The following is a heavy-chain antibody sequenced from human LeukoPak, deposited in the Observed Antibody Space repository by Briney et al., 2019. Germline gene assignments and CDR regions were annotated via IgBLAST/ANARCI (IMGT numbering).Heavy chain of an antibody. J-gene: IGHJ4*02. V-gene: IGHV4-38-2*02. CDR2: IYHSGST. CDR3: ASRRLTIFGVVPPGYFDY. Sequence: SETLSLTCTVSGYSISSGYYWGWIRQPPGKGLEWIGSIYHSGSTYYNPSLKSRVTISVDTSKNQFSLKLSSVTAADTAVYYCASRRLTIFGVVPPGYFDYWGQGTLVTVSS. CDR1: GYSISSGYY. D-gene: IGHD3-3*01.